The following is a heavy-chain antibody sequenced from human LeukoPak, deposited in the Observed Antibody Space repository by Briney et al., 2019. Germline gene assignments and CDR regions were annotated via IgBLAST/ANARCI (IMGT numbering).Heavy chain of an antibody. CDR1: GYTFTSYY. D-gene: IGHD2-2*02. J-gene: IGHJ4*02. CDR2: INPSGGST. V-gene: IGHV1-46*01. Sequence: ASVKVSCKASGYTFTSYYMHWVRQAPGQGLEWMGIINPSGGSTSYAQKFQGRVTMTRDMSTSTAYMELSSLRSEDTAVYYCARGYQLLYYFDYWGQGTLSPSPQ. CDR3: ARGYQLLYYFDY.